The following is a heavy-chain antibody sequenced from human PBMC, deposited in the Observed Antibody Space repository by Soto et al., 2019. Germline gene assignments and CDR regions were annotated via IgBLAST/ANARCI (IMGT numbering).Heavy chain of an antibody. CDR2: INAGNGNT. D-gene: IGHD6-19*01. CDR3: ARGPYSSGWLPRNW. J-gene: IGHJ4*02. CDR1: GYTFTSYA. V-gene: IGHV1-3*01. Sequence: ASVNVTCKASGYTFTSYAMHWVRQAPGQRLEWMGWINAGNGNTKYSQKFQGRVTITRDTSASTAYMELSSLRSEDTAVYYCARGPYSSGWLPRNWWGQGTLVTVSS.